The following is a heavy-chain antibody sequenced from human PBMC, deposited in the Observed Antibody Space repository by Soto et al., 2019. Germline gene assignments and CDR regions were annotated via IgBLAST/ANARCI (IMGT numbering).Heavy chain of an antibody. CDR3: ARETHIVVVPAAMSAYYYYYMDV. V-gene: IGHV4-59*01. CDR1: GGSISSYY. D-gene: IGHD2-2*01. Sequence: SESPSLTCTVSGGSISSYYWSWMRQTPGKGLEWIGYIYYSGSTNYNPSLKSRVTISVDTSKNQFSLKLSSVTAADTAVYYCARETHIVVVPAAMSAYYYYYMDVWGKGTTVTVSS. J-gene: IGHJ6*03. CDR2: IYYSGST.